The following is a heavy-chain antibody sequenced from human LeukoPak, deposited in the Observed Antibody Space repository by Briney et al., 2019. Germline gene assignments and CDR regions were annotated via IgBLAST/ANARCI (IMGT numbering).Heavy chain of an antibody. CDR3: ARVLRGYSYVFDY. D-gene: IGHD5-18*01. CDR2: IIPIFGTA. CDR1: GGTFSSYA. V-gene: IGHV1-69*13. Sequence: GASVKVSCKASGGTFSSYAISWVRQAPGQGLEWMGGIIPIFGTANYAQKFQGRVTITADESTSTAYMELSSLRSEDTAVYYCARVLRGYSYVFDYWGQGTLVTVSS. J-gene: IGHJ4*02.